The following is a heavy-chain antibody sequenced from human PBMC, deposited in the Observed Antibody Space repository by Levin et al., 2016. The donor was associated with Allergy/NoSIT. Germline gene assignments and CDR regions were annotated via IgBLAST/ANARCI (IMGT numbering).Heavy chain of an antibody. Sequence: VRQMPGKGLEWMGIIYPGDSDARYSPSFQGHVTISADKSISTAYLQWSSLKASDTAMYYCARRGAAAGTDGFDYWGQGTLVTVSS. CDR2: IYPGDSDA. D-gene: IGHD6-13*01. CDR3: ARRGAAAGTDGFDY. J-gene: IGHJ4*02. V-gene: IGHV5-51*01.